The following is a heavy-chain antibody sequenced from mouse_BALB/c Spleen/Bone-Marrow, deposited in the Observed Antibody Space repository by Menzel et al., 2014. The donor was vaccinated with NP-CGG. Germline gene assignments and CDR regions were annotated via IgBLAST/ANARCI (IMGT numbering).Heavy chain of an antibody. CDR3: ARSRAMDY. V-gene: IGHV1-18*01. CDR1: GYTFTDYY. Sequence: VQLQQSGPDLVKPGASVKMSCKASGYTFTDYYMEWVKQSHGKSLEWIGDINPNNGNTFYNQKFKGKATLTVDKSSTTAYMQLNSLTSEDSAVYYCARSRAMDYWGQGTSVTVSS. CDR2: INPNNGNT. J-gene: IGHJ4*01.